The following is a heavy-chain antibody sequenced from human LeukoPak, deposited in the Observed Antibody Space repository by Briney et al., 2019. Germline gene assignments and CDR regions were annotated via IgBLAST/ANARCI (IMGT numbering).Heavy chain of an antibody. V-gene: IGHV4-4*02. CDR1: GGSISSSNW. D-gene: IGHD1-26*01. CDR3: AQGTEVGAILDY. Sequence: SGTLSLTCAVSGGSISSSNWWSWVRQPPGKGLEWFGEIYHSGSTNYNPSLKSRVTISVDKSKNQFSLKLSSVSAADTAVYYCAQGTEVGAILDYWGQGTLVTVSS. CDR2: IYHSGST. J-gene: IGHJ4*02.